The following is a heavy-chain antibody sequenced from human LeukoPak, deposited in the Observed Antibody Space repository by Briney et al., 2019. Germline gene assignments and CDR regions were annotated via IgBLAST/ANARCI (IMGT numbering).Heavy chain of an antibody. D-gene: IGHD3-9*01. CDR2: ITSSGDRT. J-gene: IGHJ4*02. CDR1: GFTFNNYG. Sequence: GGSLRLSCAASGFTFNNYGMSWVRQAPGKGLEWVSSITSSGDRTFYADSVRGRFTISRDNSRSTLYLQMDSLRAEDTAVYYCAKDAYYDIAEYWGQGTLVTVSS. V-gene: IGHV3-23*01. CDR3: AKDAYYDIAEY.